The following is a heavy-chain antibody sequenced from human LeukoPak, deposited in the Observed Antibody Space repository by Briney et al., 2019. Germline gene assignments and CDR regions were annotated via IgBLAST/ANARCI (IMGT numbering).Heavy chain of an antibody. J-gene: IGHJ4*02. CDR2: IRYGGTAK. CDR1: GFTFSNYG. D-gene: IGHD3-3*01. CDR3: ARNSGGYDFWSGLLFDY. V-gene: IGHV3-30*02. Sequence: PGGSLRLSCAAAGFTFSNYGIHWVRQAPGKGLEWVAFIRYGGTAKYYADSVKGRFTISRDNSKNTLYLQMNSLRAEDTAVYYCARNSGGYDFWSGLLFDYWGQGTLVTVSS.